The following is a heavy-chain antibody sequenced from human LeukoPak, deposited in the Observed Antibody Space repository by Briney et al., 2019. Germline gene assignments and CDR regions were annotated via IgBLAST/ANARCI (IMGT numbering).Heavy chain of an antibody. D-gene: IGHD2-2*01. CDR1: GFTFSDYY. CDR2: ISSSSSYT. Sequence: GGSLRLSCSPSGFTFSDYYVSWIRQAPGKGLEWVSYISSSSSYTNYADSVKGRFTISRDNAKNSLYLQMNSLRDEDTAVYYCARFSNTEYCSSISCYVFDYWGQGTLVTVSS. CDR3: ARFSNTEYCSSISCYVFDY. V-gene: IGHV3-11*06. J-gene: IGHJ4*02.